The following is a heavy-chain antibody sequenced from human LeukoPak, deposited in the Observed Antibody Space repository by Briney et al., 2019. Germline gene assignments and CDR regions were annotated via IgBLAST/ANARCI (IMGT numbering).Heavy chain of an antibody. Sequence: SETLSLTCTVSGGSISSYYWSWIRQPPGKGLEWIGYVYYSGRTNYNPSLKSRVTISVDTSKNQFSLKLSSVTAADTAVYYCARFRTLTTHFDYWDQGTLVTVSS. D-gene: IGHD4-11*01. V-gene: IGHV4-59*08. CDR3: ARFRTLTTHFDY. J-gene: IGHJ4*02. CDR1: GGSISSYY. CDR2: VYYSGRT.